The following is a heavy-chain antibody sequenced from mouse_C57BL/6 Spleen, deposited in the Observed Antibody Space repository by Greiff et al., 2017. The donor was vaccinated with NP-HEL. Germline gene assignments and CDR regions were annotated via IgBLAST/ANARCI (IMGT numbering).Heavy chain of an antibody. CDR1: GYTFTSYW. CDR3: ARYDSLRGAMDY. V-gene: IGHV1-69*01. J-gene: IGHJ4*01. CDR2: IDPSDSYT. Sequence: QVQLQQPGAELVMPGASVKLSCKASGYTFTSYWMHWVKQRPGQGLEWIGEIDPSDSYTNYNQKFKGKSTLTVDKSSSTAYMQLSSLTSEDSAVYYCARYDSLRGAMDYWGQGTSVTVSS. D-gene: IGHD2-12*01.